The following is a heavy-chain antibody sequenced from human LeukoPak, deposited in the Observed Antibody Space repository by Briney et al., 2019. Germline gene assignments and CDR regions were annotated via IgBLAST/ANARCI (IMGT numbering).Heavy chain of an antibody. D-gene: IGHD5-18*01. Sequence: SETLSLTCRVSGASINSGSNYWGWIRQPPGKTLEWIGSIYSSGSAYYNPSLKSRVIIMIDTPKNHFSLTLSSVTAADTAVYYCARSDGYGLVGIWGQGTMVTVSS. CDR3: ARSDGYGLVGI. V-gene: IGHV4-39*07. J-gene: IGHJ3*02. CDR1: GASINSGSNY. CDR2: IYSSGSA.